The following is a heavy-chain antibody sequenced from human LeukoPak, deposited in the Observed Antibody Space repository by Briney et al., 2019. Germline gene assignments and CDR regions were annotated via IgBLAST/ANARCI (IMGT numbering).Heavy chain of an antibody. D-gene: IGHD6-19*01. Sequence: ASVKVSFKASGYTFTSYGVSWVRQAPGQGLEWLGWISAYNGNTNYAQKLQGRVTMTTDTSTSTAYMELRSLRSDDTAVYYCARARGVTVAGYYYYYMDVWGKGTTVTVSS. J-gene: IGHJ6*03. CDR1: GYTFTSYG. CDR3: ARARGVTVAGYYYYYMDV. V-gene: IGHV1-18*01. CDR2: ISAYNGNT.